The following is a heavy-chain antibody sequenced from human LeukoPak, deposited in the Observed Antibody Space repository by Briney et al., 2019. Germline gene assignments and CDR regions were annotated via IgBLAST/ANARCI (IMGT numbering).Heavy chain of an antibody. V-gene: IGHV3-7*01. D-gene: IGHD3-22*01. CDR3: ARDTYDSSSYYAHLDY. J-gene: IGHJ4*02. CDR2: IKQDGSEK. Sequence: GGSLRLSCAASGFTFSSYWMSWVRQAPGKGLEWVANIKQDGSEKYYVDSVKGRFTITRDNAKNSLYLQMSSLRAEDTAVYYCARDTYDSSSYYAHLDYWGQGTLVTVSS. CDR1: GFTFSSYW.